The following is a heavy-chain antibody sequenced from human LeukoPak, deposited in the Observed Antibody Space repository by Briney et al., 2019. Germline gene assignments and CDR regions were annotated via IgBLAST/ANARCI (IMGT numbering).Heavy chain of an antibody. V-gene: IGHV3-9*01. D-gene: IGHD3-10*01. J-gene: IGHJ4*02. Sequence: GGSLRLSCAASGFTFDDYAMHWVRQAPGKGLEWVSGISWNSGSIGYADSVKGRFTISRDNAKNSLYLQMNSLRAEDTALYYCAKEHYYGSGGPIDYWGQGTLVTVSS. CDR1: GFTFDDYA. CDR3: AKEHYYGSGGPIDY. CDR2: ISWNSGSI.